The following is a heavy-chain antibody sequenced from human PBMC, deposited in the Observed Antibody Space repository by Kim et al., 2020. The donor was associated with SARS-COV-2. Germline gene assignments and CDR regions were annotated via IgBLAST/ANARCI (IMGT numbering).Heavy chain of an antibody. CDR2: INSYGGGR. D-gene: IGHD3-22*01. Sequence: GGSLRLSCSASGFTFSSYAMHWVRQAPGKGLEYVSAINSYGGGRYYADSVKGRFTISRDNSKNTLYLQMNSLRVEDTAVYYCVKGPKGNYYASSGSGDGFDSWAQAPRVTVSS. J-gene: IGHJ4*02. CDR3: VKGPKGNYYASSGSGDGFDS. V-gene: IGHV3-64D*09. CDR1: GFTFSSYA.